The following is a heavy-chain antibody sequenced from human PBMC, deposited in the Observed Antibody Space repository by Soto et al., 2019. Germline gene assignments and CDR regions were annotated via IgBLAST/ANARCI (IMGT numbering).Heavy chain of an antibody. Sequence: QVQLQQWGAGLLKPSETLSLTCAVYGGSFSGYYWSWIRQPPGKGLEWMGEINHSGSTNYNPSLKCRVTISVETSKNQFSLKLSSVTAADTAVYYCASSPYCSGGSCDAFDAFDIWGQGTMVTVSS. CDR2: INHSGST. J-gene: IGHJ3*02. V-gene: IGHV4-34*01. D-gene: IGHD2-15*01. CDR1: GGSFSGYY. CDR3: ASSPYCSGGSCDAFDAFDI.